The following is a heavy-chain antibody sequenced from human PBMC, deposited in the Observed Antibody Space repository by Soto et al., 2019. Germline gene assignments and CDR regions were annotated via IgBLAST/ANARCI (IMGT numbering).Heavy chain of an antibody. J-gene: IGHJ1*01. CDR3: AHKRIAAAGTIEYFQH. V-gene: IGHV2-5*01. Sequence: EWLALIYWNDDKRYSSSLKSRLTITKDTSKNQVVLTMTNMDPVDTATYYCAHKRIAAAGTIEYFQHWGQGTLVTVSS. D-gene: IGHD6-13*01. CDR2: IYWNDDK.